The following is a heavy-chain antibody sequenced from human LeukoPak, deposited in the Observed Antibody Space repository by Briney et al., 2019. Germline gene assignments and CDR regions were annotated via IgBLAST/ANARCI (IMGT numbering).Heavy chain of an antibody. Sequence: PGGSLRLSCAASGFTFTDYAMSWVRQAPGKGLERVSAINRGGDTTYYADSVKGRFTISRDDSKNKLYLQMNSLRAEDTAVYYCAKASGLPRNGIDVWGLGTTVTVSS. CDR2: INRGGDTT. J-gene: IGHJ6*02. V-gene: IGHV3-23*01. CDR3: AKASGLPRNGIDV. D-gene: IGHD7-27*01. CDR1: GFTFTDYA.